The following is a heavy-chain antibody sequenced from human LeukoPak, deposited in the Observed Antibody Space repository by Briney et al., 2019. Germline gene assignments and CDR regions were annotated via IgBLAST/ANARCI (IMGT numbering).Heavy chain of an antibody. Sequence: GGSLRLSCAASGFTVRNNYMSWVRQAPGKGLEWVSVIYSGGSTYYADSVKGRFTISRDNSKNTLYLQMNSLRAEDTAAYFCATGERMVRGDGDDYWGQGTLVTVSS. D-gene: IGHD3-10*01. J-gene: IGHJ4*02. CDR1: GFTVRNNY. CDR3: ATGERMVRGDGDDY. CDR2: IYSGGST. V-gene: IGHV3-66*01.